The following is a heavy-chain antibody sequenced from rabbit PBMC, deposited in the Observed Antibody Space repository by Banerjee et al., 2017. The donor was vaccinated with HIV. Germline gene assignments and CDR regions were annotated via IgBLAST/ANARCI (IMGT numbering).Heavy chain of an antibody. D-gene: IGHD6-1*01. CDR1: GFSFSDKYV. J-gene: IGHJ4*01. Sequence: QSLEESGGDLIKPGASLTLTCTASGFSFSDKYVMSWVRQAPGKGLELIACIYTSTNSTWYANWVNGRFTISSSTSLNSVDLKMTSLTAADTATYFCARAPYAYYTGDAYASFNLWGPGTLVTVS. CDR2: IYTSTNST. CDR3: ARAPYAYYTGDAYASFNL. V-gene: IGHV1S43*01.